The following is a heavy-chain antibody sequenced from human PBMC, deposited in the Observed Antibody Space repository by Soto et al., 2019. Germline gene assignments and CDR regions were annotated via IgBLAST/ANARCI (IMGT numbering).Heavy chain of an antibody. CDR3: ARSRLGYCTNGVCLDYYYYYGMDV. CDR1: GFTFSSYW. V-gene: IGHV3-7*01. D-gene: IGHD2-8*01. J-gene: IGHJ6*02. CDR2: IKQDGSEK. Sequence: GGSLRLSCAASGFTFSSYWMSWVRQAPGKGLEWVANIKQDGSEKYYVDSVKGRFTISRDNAKNSLYLQMNSLRAEDTAVYYCARSRLGYCTNGVCLDYYYYYGMDVWGQGTTVTVSS.